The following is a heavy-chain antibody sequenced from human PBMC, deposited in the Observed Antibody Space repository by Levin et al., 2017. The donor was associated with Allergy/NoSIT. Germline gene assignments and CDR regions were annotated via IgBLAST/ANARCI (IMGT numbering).Heavy chain of an antibody. D-gene: IGHD6-13*01. CDR2: ISYDGSNK. V-gene: IGHV3-30-3*01. J-gene: IGHJ5*02. Sequence: GESLKISCAASGFTFSSYAMHWVRQAPGKGLEWVAVISYDGSNKYYADSVKGRFTISRDNSKNTLYLQMNSLRAEDTAVYYCARDASGYYNWFDPWGQGTLVTVSS. CDR1: GFTFSSYA. CDR3: ARDASGYYNWFDP.